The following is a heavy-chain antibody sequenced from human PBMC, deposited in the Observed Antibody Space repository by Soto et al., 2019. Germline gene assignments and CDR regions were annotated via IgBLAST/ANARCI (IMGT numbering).Heavy chain of an antibody. D-gene: IGHD2-2*01. J-gene: IGHJ5*02. CDR3: ARRGQYCSTSSCRFDP. CDR1: GYSFPSQW. V-gene: IGHV5-51*01. Sequence: PGESLKISCKGSGYSFPSQWIGWVRQMPGKGLEWMGNIYPADSDTRYSPSFQGQVTISADKSISTTYLQWSSLKASDTAMYYCARRGQYCSTSSCRFDPWGQGTLVTVSS. CDR2: IYPADSDT.